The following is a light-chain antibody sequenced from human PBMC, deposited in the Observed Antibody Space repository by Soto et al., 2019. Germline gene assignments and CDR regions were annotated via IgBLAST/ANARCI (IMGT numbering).Light chain of an antibody. J-gene: IGLJ1*01. CDR2: EVS. CDR1: RNDVGGYNY. Sequence: QSALTQPASVSGSPGQSITISCTGTRNDVGGYNYVSWYQKHPDKAPQLMIYEVSNRPSGISSRFSGSKSGNTASLTISGLQAEDEADYYCSSYRSSSTPYVFGTGTKVTVL. CDR3: SSYRSSSTPYV. V-gene: IGLV2-14*01.